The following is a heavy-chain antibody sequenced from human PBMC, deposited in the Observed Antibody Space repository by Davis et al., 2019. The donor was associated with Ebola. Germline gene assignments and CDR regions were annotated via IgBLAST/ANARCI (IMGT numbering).Heavy chain of an antibody. J-gene: IGHJ6*02. CDR2: IYYSGSI. D-gene: IGHD3-10*01. Sequence: MPSETLSLTCTVSGGSISSSSYYWGWIRQPPGKGLEWIGSIYYSGSIYYNPSLKSRVTISVDTSKNQFSLKLSSVTAADTAVYYCARLAMVQGVNYYYYGMDVWGQGTTVTVSS. CDR1: GGSISSSSYY. CDR3: ARLAMVQGVNYYYYGMDV. V-gene: IGHV4-39*01.